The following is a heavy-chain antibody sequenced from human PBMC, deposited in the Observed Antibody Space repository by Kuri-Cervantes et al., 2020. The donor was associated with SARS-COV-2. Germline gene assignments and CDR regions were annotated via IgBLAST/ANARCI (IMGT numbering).Heavy chain of an antibody. CDR3: AKDPISATYFGSGSSDY. J-gene: IGHJ4*01. CDR1: GFTFSSYG. V-gene: IGHV3-23*01. Sequence: GGSLRLSCTASGFTFSSYGMSWVRQAPGTGLELVSTVSGCGVSTYYADSVKGRFTISRDNSASTMFLQMNSLRAEDTALYFCAKDPISATYFGSGSSDYWGQGTMVTVSS. D-gene: IGHD3-10*01. CDR2: VSGCGVST.